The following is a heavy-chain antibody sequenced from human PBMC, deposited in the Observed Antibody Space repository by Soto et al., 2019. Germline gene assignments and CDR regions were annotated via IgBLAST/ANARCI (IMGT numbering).Heavy chain of an antibody. CDR3: ARVEGASCYLCYYGMDV. D-gene: IGHD2-15*01. CDR2: IIPIFGTA. J-gene: IGHJ6*02. Sequence: SVKVSCKASGGTFSSYAISWVRQAPGQGLEWMGGIIPIFGTANYAQKFQGRVTITADESTSTAYMELSSLRSEDTAVYYCARVEGASCYLCYYGMDVWGQGTTVTVSS. CDR1: GGTFSSYA. V-gene: IGHV1-69*13.